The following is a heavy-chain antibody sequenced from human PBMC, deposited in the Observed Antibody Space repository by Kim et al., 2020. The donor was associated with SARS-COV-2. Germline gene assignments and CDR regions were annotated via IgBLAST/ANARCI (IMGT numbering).Heavy chain of an antibody. V-gene: IGHV1-18*04. CDR3: ARADSSGYYYYRYSDY. CDR2: ISAYNGNT. D-gene: IGHD3-22*01. J-gene: IGHJ4*02. Sequence: ASVKVSCKASGYTFTSYGISWVRQAPGQGLEWMGWISAYNGNTNYAQKLQGRVTMTTDTSTSTAYMELRSLRSDDTAVYYCARADSSGYYYYRYSDYWGQGTLVTVSS. CDR1: GYTFTSYG.